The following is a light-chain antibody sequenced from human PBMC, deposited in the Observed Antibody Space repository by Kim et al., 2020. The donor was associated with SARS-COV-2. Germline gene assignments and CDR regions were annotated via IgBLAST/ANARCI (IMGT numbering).Light chain of an antibody. CDR2: GAS. CDR1: QSISSW. J-gene: IGKJ2*02. Sequence: SESGGDRVTITCRASQSISSWLAWYQQKPGKAPKLLIYGASSLESGVPSRFSGSGSGTEFTLTISSLQPDDFATYYCQQYNSYSGTLGQGTKLEI. V-gene: IGKV1-5*01. CDR3: QQYNSYSGT.